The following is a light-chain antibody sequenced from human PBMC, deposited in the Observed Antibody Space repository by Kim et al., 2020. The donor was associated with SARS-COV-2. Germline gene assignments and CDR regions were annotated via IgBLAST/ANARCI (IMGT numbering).Light chain of an antibody. CDR1: SGHSSYD. V-gene: IGLV4-69*01. J-gene: IGLJ3*02. Sequence: QLVLTQSPTASASLGASVKLTCTLSSGHSSYDIAWHQQQPKKGPRYLMKVYSDGSHSQGDGIPDRFSGSSSGPERYLTISSLQSEDEADYYCQTWGTGFRVFGGGTKLTVL. CDR2: VYSDGSH. CDR3: QTWGTGFRV.